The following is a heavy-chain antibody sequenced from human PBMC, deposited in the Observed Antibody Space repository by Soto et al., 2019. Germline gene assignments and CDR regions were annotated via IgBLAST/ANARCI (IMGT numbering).Heavy chain of an antibody. Sequence: GGSLRLSCAASGFTFDDYGMSWVRQAPGKGLEWVSGINWNGGSTGYADSVKGRFTISRDNAKNSLYLQMNSLRAEDTALYYCARDVGDYYGLRYFDYWGQGTLVTVSS. CDR1: GFTFDDYG. CDR3: ARDVGDYYGLRYFDY. J-gene: IGHJ4*02. D-gene: IGHD3-10*01. V-gene: IGHV3-20*04. CDR2: INWNGGST.